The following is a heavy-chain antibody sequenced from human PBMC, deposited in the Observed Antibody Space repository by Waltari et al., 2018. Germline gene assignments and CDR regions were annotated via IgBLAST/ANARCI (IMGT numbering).Heavy chain of an antibody. D-gene: IGHD2-21*02. CDR3: ASGDPFDY. CDR2: ISGSGGST. J-gene: IGHJ4*02. CDR1: GFTLCSYA. V-gene: IGHV3-23*01. Sequence: EVQLLESGGGLVQPGGSLRLRCAGSGFTLCSYAMSWVRQAPGKGLEWVSAISGSGGSTYYADSVKGRFTISRDNSKNTLYLQMNSLRAEDTAVYYCASGDPFDYWGQGTLVTVSS.